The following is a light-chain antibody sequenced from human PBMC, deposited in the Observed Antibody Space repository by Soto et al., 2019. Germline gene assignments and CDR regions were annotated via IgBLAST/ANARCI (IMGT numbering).Light chain of an antibody. CDR1: QSVSNNY. J-gene: IGKJ5*01. CDR2: QTS. CDR3: QERSNWPT. V-gene: IGKV3D-20*02. Sequence: EIVLTQSPGTLSLSPGERATLSCRASQSVSNNYLAWYQQKPGQAPRLLIYQTSLRAAGIPARFSASGSGTDFSLTISSLEPEDFAVYYCQERSNWPTFGQGTRLEI.